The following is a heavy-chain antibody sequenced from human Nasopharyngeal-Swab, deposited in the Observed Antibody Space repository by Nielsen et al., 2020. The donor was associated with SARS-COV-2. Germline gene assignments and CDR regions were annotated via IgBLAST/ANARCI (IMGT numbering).Heavy chain of an antibody. Sequence: VRQAPGKGLEWVSSISSSSSYIYYADSVKGRFTISRDNAKNSLYLQMNSLRAEDTAVYYCAKDLLAGDAFDIWGQGTMVTVSS. CDR2: ISSSSSYI. V-gene: IGHV3-21*04. CDR3: AKDLLAGDAFDI. J-gene: IGHJ3*02. D-gene: IGHD2-21*01.